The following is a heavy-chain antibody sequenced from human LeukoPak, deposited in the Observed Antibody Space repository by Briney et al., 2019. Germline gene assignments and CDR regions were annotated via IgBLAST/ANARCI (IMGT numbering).Heavy chain of an antibody. V-gene: IGHV4-4*07. D-gene: IGHD5-18*01. CDR2: IYTSGST. J-gene: IGHJ5*02. CDR1: GGSISSYY. CDR3: ARTRIQLWSSTINNWFDP. Sequence: SETLSLTCTVSGGSISSYYWSWIRQPAGKGLEWIARIYTSGSTNYNPSLKSRVTMSVDTSKNQFSLKLSSVTAADTAVYYCARTRIQLWSSTINNWFDPWGQGTLVTVSS.